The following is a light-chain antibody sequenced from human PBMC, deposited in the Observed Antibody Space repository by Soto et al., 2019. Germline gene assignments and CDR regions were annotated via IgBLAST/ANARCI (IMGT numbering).Light chain of an antibody. J-gene: IGLJ1*01. CDR1: SSDVGSYNR. CDR2: EVS. Sequence: QSVLTRAASVSGSPGQSVLISCSGTSSDVGSYNRVSWYQQPPGTAPKLMIYEVSNRPSGVPDRFSGSKSGNTASLTISGLQAEDEADYYCSSFTSSSTYVFGTGTKVTVL. CDR3: SSFTSSSTYV. V-gene: IGLV2-18*02.